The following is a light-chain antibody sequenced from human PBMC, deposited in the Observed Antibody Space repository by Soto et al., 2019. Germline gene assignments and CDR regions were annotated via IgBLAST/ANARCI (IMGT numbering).Light chain of an antibody. V-gene: IGLV2-23*02. CDR1: NGDVGSYDL. CDR2: EVN. CDR3: ALYVGSGTVV. Sequence: QSVLTQPASVSGSPGQSITISCTGTNGDVGSYDLVSWYQRYPGEAPKLIIYEVNKRPSGISNRFSGSILGNKAALTITGAQSDDESDYLCALYVGSGTVVFGGGTKVTVL. J-gene: IGLJ3*02.